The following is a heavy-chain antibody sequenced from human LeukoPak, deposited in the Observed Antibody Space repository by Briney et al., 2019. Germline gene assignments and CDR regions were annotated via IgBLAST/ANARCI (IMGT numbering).Heavy chain of an antibody. CDR1: GGSISSYY. J-gene: IGHJ4*02. V-gene: IGHV4-59*01. CDR2: IYYSGST. Sequence: SETLSLTCTVSGGSISSYYWSWIRQPPGKGLEWIGYIYYSGSTNYNPSLKSRVTISVDTSKNQFSLQLSSVTAADTAVYYCARGGVATICDYWGQGTLVTVSS. D-gene: IGHD5-12*01. CDR3: ARGGVATICDY.